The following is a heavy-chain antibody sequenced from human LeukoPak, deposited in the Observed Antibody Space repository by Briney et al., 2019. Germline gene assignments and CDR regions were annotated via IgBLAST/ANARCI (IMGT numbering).Heavy chain of an antibody. Sequence: GESLKISCKGSGYGFATHWIAWVRQMPGKGLEWMGIIYPDDSNTRYSPSFQGRVTFSADKSINTAYLQWSGLKASDTAMYYCARLGEDLAVGVAGYWFDPWGQETLVTVSS. CDR1: GYGFATHW. J-gene: IGHJ5*02. V-gene: IGHV5-51*01. CDR3: ARLGEDLAVGVAGYWFDP. D-gene: IGHD2-15*01. CDR2: IYPDDSNT.